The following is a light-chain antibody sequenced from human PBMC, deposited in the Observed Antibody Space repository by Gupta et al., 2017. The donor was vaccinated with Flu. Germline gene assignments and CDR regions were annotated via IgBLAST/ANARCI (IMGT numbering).Light chain of an antibody. CDR2: GIS. CDR1: QSIRNY. Sequence: DIQMAQSPSSLSASVGDRVIITCRASQSIRNYLNWYQQRPGKAPRLLIYGISTLHNGVPSRFSGSGYGTDFTLTITSLQPEDFATYYCQQTSSAPRTFGQGTKVEIK. CDR3: QQTSSAPRT. V-gene: IGKV1-39*01. J-gene: IGKJ1*01.